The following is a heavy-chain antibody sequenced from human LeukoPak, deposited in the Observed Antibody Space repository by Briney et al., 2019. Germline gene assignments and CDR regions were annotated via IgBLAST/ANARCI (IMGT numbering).Heavy chain of an antibody. CDR2: INPHSGVT. J-gene: IGHJ4*02. Sequence: ASVQVSCTASGYPFTGYYILWVRQAPGQGLECVGWINPHSGVTTYAQNFQGRVTMIRDTSISTAYLELSGLKSDDTAVYYCARNYGSGDFDLWGQGTLVTVSS. D-gene: IGHD3-10*01. CDR1: GYPFTGYY. V-gene: IGHV1-2*02. CDR3: ARNYGSGDFDL.